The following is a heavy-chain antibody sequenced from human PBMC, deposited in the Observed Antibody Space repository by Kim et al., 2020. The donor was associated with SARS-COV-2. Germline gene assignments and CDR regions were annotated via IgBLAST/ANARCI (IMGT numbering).Heavy chain of an antibody. D-gene: IGHD5-18*01. CDR3: SKGGRTQLIDF. CDR2: IGATGVHI. CDR1: GFTFSSSS. V-gene: IGHV3-23*01. J-gene: IGHJ4*02. Sequence: GGSLRLSCAASGFTFSSSSMTWVRQAPGKGLEWVSSIGATGVHIFYADSVKGRVTISRDNSNNILSLQMHSLRAEDTALYFCSKGGRTQLIDFWGQGTLGTVSS.